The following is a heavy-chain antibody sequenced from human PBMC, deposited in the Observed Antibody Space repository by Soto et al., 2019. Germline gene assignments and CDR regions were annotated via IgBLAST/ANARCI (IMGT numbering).Heavy chain of an antibody. CDR3: ARIKWGLDYYSGMDV. Sequence: QEQLVQSGAEVKKSGASVKVSCKTSGYTFSDYFIQWLRQAPGQGLEWMAWINPKTAATNYAKKIQDRVTLTSDTSFTTAYLELTRLRPDDTAIYYCARIKWGLDYYSGMDVWGQGTAVTVSS. CDR2: INPKTAAT. CDR1: GYTFSDYF. J-gene: IGHJ6*02. D-gene: IGHD1-26*01. V-gene: IGHV1-2*02.